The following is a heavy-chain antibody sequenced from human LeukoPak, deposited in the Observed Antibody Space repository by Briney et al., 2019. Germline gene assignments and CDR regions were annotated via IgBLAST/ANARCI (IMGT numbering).Heavy chain of an antibody. D-gene: IGHD3-16*01. CDR3: ARGTNWGIDY. Sequence: GRSLRLSCGASGFXFSSYGMHWVRQAPGKGLEWVAVIWFDGSNENYADSVKGRFTISRDNSKNTLYVQTNSLRAEDTAVYYCARGTNWGIDYWGQGTLVTVSS. CDR1: GFXFSSYG. J-gene: IGHJ4*02. V-gene: IGHV3-33*01. CDR2: IWFDGSNE.